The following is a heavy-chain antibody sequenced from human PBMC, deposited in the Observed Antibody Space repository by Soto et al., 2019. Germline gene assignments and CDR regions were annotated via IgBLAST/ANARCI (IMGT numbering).Heavy chain of an antibody. V-gene: IGHV4-59*08. Sequence: PSETLSLTCTVSGGSMISYHWSWIRQPPGRGLEWIGLIYYAGSTYYNPSLKSRVTISVDTSKNQFSLKLSSVTAADTAVYYCARLAVAGTLANYYYYYGMDVWGQGTTVTVSS. CDR3: ARLAVAGTLANYYYYYGMDV. D-gene: IGHD6-19*01. CDR2: IYYAGST. J-gene: IGHJ6*02. CDR1: GGSMISYH.